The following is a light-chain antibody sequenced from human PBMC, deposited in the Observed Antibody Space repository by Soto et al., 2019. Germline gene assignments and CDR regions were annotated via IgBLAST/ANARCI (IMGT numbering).Light chain of an antibody. CDR2: EDN. CDR1: SSDVGSYHL. V-gene: IGLV2-23*01. J-gene: IGLJ2*01. Sequence: QSALTQPASVSGSPGQSIAISCTGTSSDVGSYHLVSWYQQQPGKAPKVMIYEDNKRPSGVSNRFSGSTSGTTASLTISGLQQEDEADYYCSSYAGSGTNVVFGGGTKLTVL. CDR3: SSYAGSGTNVV.